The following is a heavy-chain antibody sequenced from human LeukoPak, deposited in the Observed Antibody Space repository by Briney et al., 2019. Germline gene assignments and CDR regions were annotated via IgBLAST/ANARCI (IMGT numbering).Heavy chain of an antibody. J-gene: IGHJ4*02. CDR2: IYYSGST. D-gene: IGHD6-19*01. CDR1: GDSISVYY. Sequence: SETLSLTCTVSGDSISVYYWSWIRQPPGKGLEWIGYIYYSGSTNYNPSLKSRVTISVDTSKNQFSLKLSSVTAADTAVYYCARLTGRIAVAGTAGYDYWGQGTLVTVSS. V-gene: IGHV4-59*12. CDR3: ARLTGRIAVAGTAGYDY.